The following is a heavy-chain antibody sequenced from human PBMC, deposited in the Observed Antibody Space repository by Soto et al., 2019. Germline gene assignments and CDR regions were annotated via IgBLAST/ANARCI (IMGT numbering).Heavy chain of an antibody. J-gene: IGHJ4*02. V-gene: IGHV4-30-4*01. Sequence: QVQLRESGPGLVKPSQTLSLTCTVSDGSISSSDHYWTWIRQPPGKGLEWIGYIYYSGSTYYNPSLQRRVTMSVDTSKNQFSLKLSSVTAADTAMYYCARDRGGIYYLDYWGQGILVTVSS. CDR3: ARDRGGIYYLDY. D-gene: IGHD1-26*01. CDR1: DGSISSSDHY. CDR2: IYYSGST.